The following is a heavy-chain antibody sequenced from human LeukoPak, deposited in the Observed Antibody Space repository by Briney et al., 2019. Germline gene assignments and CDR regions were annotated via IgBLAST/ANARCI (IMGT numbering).Heavy chain of an antibody. CDR1: GGSISSYY. J-gene: IGHJ3*02. V-gene: IGHV4-4*07. Sequence: SETLSLTCTVAGGSISSYYWSWIRQPAGKGLEWIGRIYTSGSTNYNPSLKSRVTMSVDTSKNQFSLKLSSVTAADTDVYYCARVSGSEWLVVGDNDAFDIWGQGTMVTVSS. CDR3: ARVSGSEWLVVGDNDAFDI. CDR2: IYTSGST. D-gene: IGHD6-19*01.